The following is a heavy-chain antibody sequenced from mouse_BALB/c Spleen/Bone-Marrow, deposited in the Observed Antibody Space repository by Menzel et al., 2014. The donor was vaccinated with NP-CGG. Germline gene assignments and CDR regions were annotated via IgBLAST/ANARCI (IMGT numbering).Heavy chain of an antibody. J-gene: IGHJ4*01. CDR1: GFNIKDYY. CDR2: IDPENGNT. V-gene: IGHV14-1*02. CDR3: ARGREAMDY. Sequence: VQLQQSGAELVRPGALVKLSCKASGFNIKDYYMHWVKQRPEQGLEWIGWIDPENGNTIYDPKFLGKASITADTSSNTAYLQLSSLTSEDTAVYYCARGREAMDYWGQGTSVTVSS.